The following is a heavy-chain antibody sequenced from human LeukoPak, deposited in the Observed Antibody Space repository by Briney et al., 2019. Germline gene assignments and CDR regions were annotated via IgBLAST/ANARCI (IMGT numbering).Heavy chain of an antibody. CDR2: IIPIFGTA. CDR1: GGTFSSYA. D-gene: IGHD3-9*01. CDR3: ARARYYDILTGYNYYYYMDV. J-gene: IGHJ6*03. Sequence: SVKVSCKASGGTFSSYAISWVRQAPGQGLEWMGGIIPIFGTANYAQKFQGRVTITTDESTSTAYMELSSLRSEDTAVYYCARARYYDILTGYNYYYYMDVWAKGPRSPSP. V-gene: IGHV1-69*05.